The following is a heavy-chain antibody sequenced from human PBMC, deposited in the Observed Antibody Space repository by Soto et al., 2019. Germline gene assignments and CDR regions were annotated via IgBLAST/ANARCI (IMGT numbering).Heavy chain of an antibody. V-gene: IGHV4-59*01. D-gene: IGHD4-4*01. CDR3: ARFDFSSYIMDV. J-gene: IGHJ6*02. Sequence: SETLSLTCTVSGGSFTSFPWSWIRQPPGKGLEWIGYTYYRGTTYYNPSLKSRVTISVDTSKNQFSLKLSAVTAADTAVYYCARFDFSSYIMDVWGQGTTVT. CDR2: TYYRGTT. CDR1: GGSFTSFP.